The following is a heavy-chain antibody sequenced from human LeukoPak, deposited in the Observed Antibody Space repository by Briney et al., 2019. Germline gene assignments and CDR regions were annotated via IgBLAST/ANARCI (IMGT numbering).Heavy chain of an antibody. CDR3: ARGPQGVTRPEY. Sequence: SETLSLTCTVSGGSISSSTYFWGWIRQPPGKGLEWIGTIYYTGSSYYNPSLKSRVTISVDTSKNHFSLKVRSVTAADTAAYYCARGPQGVTRPEYWGQGTLVTVSS. CDR1: GGSISSSTYF. D-gene: IGHD4-17*01. CDR2: IYYTGSS. V-gene: IGHV4-39*02. J-gene: IGHJ4*02.